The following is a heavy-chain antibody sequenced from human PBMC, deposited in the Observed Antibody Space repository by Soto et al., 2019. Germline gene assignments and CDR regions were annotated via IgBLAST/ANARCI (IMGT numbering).Heavy chain of an antibody. Sequence: SETLSLTCAVYGGSFSGHYWSWIRQSPGRGLEWIGEINHSGATNYSPSLKSRITLLVDTSKNQFSLKLRSVTAADTAVYYCVRDITLIEAVQGGAPDKYYFDSWGQGTRVTVSS. V-gene: IGHV4-34*01. D-gene: IGHD3-22*01. CDR1: GGSFSGHY. J-gene: IGHJ4*02. CDR3: VRDITLIEAVQGGAPDKYYFDS. CDR2: INHSGAT.